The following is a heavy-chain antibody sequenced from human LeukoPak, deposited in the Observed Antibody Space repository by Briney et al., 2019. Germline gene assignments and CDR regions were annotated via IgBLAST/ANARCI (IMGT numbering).Heavy chain of an antibody. V-gene: IGHV3-23*01. J-gene: IGHJ4*02. CDR2: ISGSGGST. Sequence: GGSLRLSCAASGFTFSSYAMSWVRQAPGKGLEWVSAISGSGGSTYYADSVKGRFTISRDNSKNTLYLQMNSLRAEDTAVYYCASPRGYDGSGYPYYFDYWGQGTLVTVSS. CDR1: GFTFSSYA. D-gene: IGHD3-22*01. CDR3: ASPRGYDGSGYPYYFDY.